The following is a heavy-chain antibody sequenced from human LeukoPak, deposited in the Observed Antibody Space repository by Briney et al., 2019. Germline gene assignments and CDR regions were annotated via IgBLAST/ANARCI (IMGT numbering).Heavy chain of an antibody. CDR3: ARGLGYSGYDFDY. Sequence: GASVKVSCKASGYTFTGYYMHWVRQAPGQGLEWMGWINPNSCGTNYAQKFQGRVTMTRDTAISTAYMELSRLRSDDTAVYYCARGLGYSGYDFDYWGQGTLVTVSS. CDR2: INPNSCGT. J-gene: IGHJ4*02. CDR1: GYTFTGYY. D-gene: IGHD5-12*01. V-gene: IGHV1-2*02.